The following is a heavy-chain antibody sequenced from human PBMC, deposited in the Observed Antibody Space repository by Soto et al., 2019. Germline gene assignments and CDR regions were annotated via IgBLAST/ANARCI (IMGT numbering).Heavy chain of an antibody. D-gene: IGHD1-26*01. Sequence: QVQLVQSGAEVRRPGASVKVSCKASGYTFSNFYIHWVRQAPGQGLEWMGWIKPSSGGTNYAQKFQGWVTMTRDTSINTAFLELRRLKSDDPAVYYCARGGRDYRIEYNWFDPWGQGTLVTVSS. CDR2: IKPSSGGT. CDR1: GYTFSNFY. V-gene: IGHV1-2*04. CDR3: ARGGRDYRIEYNWFDP. J-gene: IGHJ5*02.